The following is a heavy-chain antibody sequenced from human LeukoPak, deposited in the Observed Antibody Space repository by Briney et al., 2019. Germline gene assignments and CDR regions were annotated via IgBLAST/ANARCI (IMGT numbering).Heavy chain of an antibody. CDR1: GGSFSGYY. V-gene: IGHV4-34*01. CDR2: MNPSGST. CDR3: ARGRQDVTMIVVVMTAVSYYLDV. Sequence: SETLSLTCAVYGGSFSGYYWTWIRQTPEKGLEWIGEMNPSGSTNYNPSLKSRVTISVDTSKNQFSLELSFVTAADTAVYYCARGRQDVTMIVVVMTAVSYYLDVWGKGTTVTVS. D-gene: IGHD3-22*01. J-gene: IGHJ6*03.